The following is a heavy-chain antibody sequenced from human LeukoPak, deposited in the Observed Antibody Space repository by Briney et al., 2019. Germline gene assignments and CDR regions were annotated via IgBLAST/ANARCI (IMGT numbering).Heavy chain of an antibody. V-gene: IGHV1-2*02. CDR3: ARGGGGNPY. J-gene: IGHJ4*02. Sequence: GASVKVSCKASGYTFTAYYMHWVRQAPGQGLEWMGWINPNSGGTNYAQRFQGRVTMTTDTSITTAYMELSSLISDDTAVYYCARGGGGNPYWGQGTLVTVSS. D-gene: IGHD4-23*01. CDR2: INPNSGGT. CDR1: GYTFTAYY.